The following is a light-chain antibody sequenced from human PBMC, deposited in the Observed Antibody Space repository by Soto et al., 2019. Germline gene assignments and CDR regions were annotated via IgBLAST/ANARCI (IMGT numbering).Light chain of an antibody. CDR1: QSVSSY. V-gene: IGKV3-11*01. CDR3: QQRSNWPPYT. Sequence: EIVLTQSPATLSLSPGERATLSCRASQSVSSYLAWYQQKPGQAPRLLIYDASNRATGIPARFSGSGSGTNFTLTNSSLEPEDFAVYYCQQRSNWPPYTFCQGTKLEIK. J-gene: IGKJ2*01. CDR2: DAS.